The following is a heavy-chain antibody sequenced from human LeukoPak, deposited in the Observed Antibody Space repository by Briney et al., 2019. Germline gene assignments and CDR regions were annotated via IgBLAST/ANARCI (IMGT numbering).Heavy chain of an antibody. CDR3: AIWTSGNY. D-gene: IGHD1-1*01. V-gene: IGHV3-7*01. J-gene: IGHJ4*02. Sequence: GGSLRLSCAASEFIFNRSWMNWVRQAPGKGLGWVANMDPSGSQKRYVDSVKGRFTISKDNPGTSLYLDMYGLRAEDTAIYYCAIWTSGNYWGQGTLVTVSS. CDR2: MDPSGSQK. CDR1: EFIFNRSW.